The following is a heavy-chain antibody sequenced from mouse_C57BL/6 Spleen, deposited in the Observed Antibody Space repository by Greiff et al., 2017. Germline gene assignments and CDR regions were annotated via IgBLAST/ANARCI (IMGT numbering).Heavy chain of an antibody. V-gene: IGHV1-18*01. Sequence: DVKLVESGPELVKPGASVKIPCKASGYKFTDYNMDWVKQSHGKSLEWIGDINPNNGGTIYNQKFKGKGTLTVDKSSSTAYMELRSLTSEDTAVYYCARGDPYYAMDYWGQGTSVTVAS. CDR2: INPNNGGT. CDR3: ARGDPYYAMDY. CDR1: GYKFTDYN. J-gene: IGHJ4*01. D-gene: IGHD3-3*01.